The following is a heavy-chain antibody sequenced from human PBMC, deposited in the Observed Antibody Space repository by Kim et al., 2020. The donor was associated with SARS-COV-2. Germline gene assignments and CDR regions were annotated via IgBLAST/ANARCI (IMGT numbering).Heavy chain of an antibody. CDR3: ARERGGGNEDS. CDR2: ISSDGSRT. V-gene: IGHV3-74*01. Sequence: GGSLRLSCAASGFTFSNYWMHWVRQVPGKGLAWVSLISSDGSRTNYADSVKSRFTISRDNAKNTLDLQMNGLRAEDTAFYYCARERGGGNEDSWGQGTLV. CDR1: GFTFSNYW. J-gene: IGHJ4*02. D-gene: IGHD2-15*01.